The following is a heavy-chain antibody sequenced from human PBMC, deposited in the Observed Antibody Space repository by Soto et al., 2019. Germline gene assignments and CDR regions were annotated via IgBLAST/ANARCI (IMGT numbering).Heavy chain of an antibody. CDR2: IGTAGDT. CDR3: ARGSGPSWLYCYGMDV. D-gene: IGHD6-13*01. V-gene: IGHV3-13*01. Sequence: GGSLRLSCAASGFTFSSYDMHWVRQATGKGLEWVSAIGTAGDTYYPGSVKGRFTISRENAKNSLYLQMNSLRAEDTAAYYCARGSGPSWLYCYGMDVWGQGTTVTVSS. CDR1: GFTFSSYD. J-gene: IGHJ6*02.